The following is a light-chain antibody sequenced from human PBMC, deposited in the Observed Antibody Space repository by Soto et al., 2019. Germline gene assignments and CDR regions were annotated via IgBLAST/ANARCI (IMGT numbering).Light chain of an antibody. V-gene: IGKV3-15*01. J-gene: IGKJ4*01. CDR2: GAS. CDR3: QQYDSWPPVS. CDR1: QSVSIN. Sequence: EIVMTQSPATLSVSPGERATLSCRASQSVSINLAWYQQKPGQPPRLLIYGASTRATGVPARFSASGSGTEFTLTITSLQSGDSGVYYCQQYDSWPPVSFGGGTKVDIK.